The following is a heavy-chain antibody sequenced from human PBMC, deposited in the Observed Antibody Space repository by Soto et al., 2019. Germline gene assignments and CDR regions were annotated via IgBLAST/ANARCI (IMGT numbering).Heavy chain of an antibody. V-gene: IGHV1-8*01. CDR2: MKPNSGDT. D-gene: IGHD6-6*01. CDR3: VALAR. CDR1: GYTFTSFD. Sequence: QVQLAQSGAEVREPGASVKVSCKASGYTFTSFDINWVRQASGQGLEWMGWMKPNSGDTGYGQKFQGRVALTRDTSTSTAYMELSGLKSEDTAVYYCVALARWGQGTLVTVSS. J-gene: IGHJ4*02.